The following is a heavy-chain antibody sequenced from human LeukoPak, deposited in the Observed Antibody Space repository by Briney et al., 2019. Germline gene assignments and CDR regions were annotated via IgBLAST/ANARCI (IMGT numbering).Heavy chain of an antibody. Sequence: SETLSLTFAVSGGSISSGGYSWSWIRQPPGKGLEWIGYIYHSGSTYYNPSLKSRVTISVDRSKNQFSLQLNSVTPEDTAVYYCARGGYVDIVATIPGSRGQWLVRETNFDYWGQGTLVTVSS. D-gene: IGHD5-12*01. J-gene: IGHJ4*02. CDR3: ARGGYVDIVATIPGSRGQWLVRETNFDY. V-gene: IGHV4-30-2*01. CDR1: GGSISSGGYS. CDR2: IYHSGST.